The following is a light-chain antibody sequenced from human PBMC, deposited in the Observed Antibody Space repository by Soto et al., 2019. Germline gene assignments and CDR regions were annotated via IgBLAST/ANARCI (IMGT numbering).Light chain of an antibody. CDR2: DAS. Sequence: DIQMTQSPSTLSASVGDRVTITCRASQSISSWLAWYQQKPGKAPKLLIYDASSLESGVPSRFSGSGSGTEFTLTISSPQPDDFATYYCQHCNSYSEAFGQGAKVDIK. CDR3: QHCNSYSEA. V-gene: IGKV1-5*01. CDR1: QSISSW. J-gene: IGKJ1*01.